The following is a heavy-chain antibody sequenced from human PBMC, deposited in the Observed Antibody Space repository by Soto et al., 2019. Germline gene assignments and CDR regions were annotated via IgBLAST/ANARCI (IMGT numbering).Heavy chain of an antibody. CDR1: GGPISSSSYY. J-gene: IGHJ3*02. D-gene: IGHD6-19*01. V-gene: IGHV4-39*01. CDR3: ARVISSGWYFVPEAFDI. CDR2: IYYRGST. Sequence: PSETLSLTCIFSGGPISSSSYYGGWIRQPPGKGVEWIGSIYYRGSTYYNPSLKSRVTISVDTSKIQFSLKLSSVTAADTSVYYCARVISSGWYFVPEAFDIWGQGTMVTVSS.